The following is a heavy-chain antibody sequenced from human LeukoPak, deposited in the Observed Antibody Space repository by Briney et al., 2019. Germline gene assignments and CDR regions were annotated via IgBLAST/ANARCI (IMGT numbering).Heavy chain of an antibody. J-gene: IGHJ3*02. CDR3: ARGLGVVAGRIYDAFDI. CDR1: GGSISSHY. Sequence: SETLSLTCSVSGGSISSHYGRWIREPPGEGLEGGGYIYYSGSTNFSPSRKGRVNISIDTYKNQFSLMLSYVTAADTAIFYCARGLGVVAGRIYDAFDIWGPGTMVSVSS. V-gene: IGHV4-59*11. D-gene: IGHD6-19*01. CDR2: IYYSGST.